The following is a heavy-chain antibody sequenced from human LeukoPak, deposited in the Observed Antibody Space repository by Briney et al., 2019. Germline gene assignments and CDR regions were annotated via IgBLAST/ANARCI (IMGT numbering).Heavy chain of an antibody. Sequence: GGSLRLSCAASGFTLSNAWMKSKTNGETRDYAAPVKGRFTISRDDSDNTLYLQMNSLKNEDTAVYYCVTEVRGSFPTWGQGTLVTVSS. CDR3: VTEVRGSFPT. J-gene: IGHJ4*02. CDR2: SKTNGETR. V-gene: IGHV3-15*01. CDR1: GFTLSNAW. D-gene: IGHD1-26*01.